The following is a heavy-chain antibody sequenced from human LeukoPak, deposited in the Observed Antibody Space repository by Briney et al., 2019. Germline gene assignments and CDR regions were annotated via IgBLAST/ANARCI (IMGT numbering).Heavy chain of an antibody. CDR1: GYTFTGYY. CDR3: ARSRPLLRYFDWSRSQINWFDP. V-gene: IGHV1-2*04. D-gene: IGHD3-9*01. Sequence: ASVKVSCKASGYTFTGYYMHWVRQAPGQGLEWMGWINPNSGGTNYAQKFQGWVTMTRDTSISTAYMELSSLRSDDTAVYYCARSRPLLRYFDWSRSQINWFDPWGQGTLVTVSS. J-gene: IGHJ5*02. CDR2: INPNSGGT.